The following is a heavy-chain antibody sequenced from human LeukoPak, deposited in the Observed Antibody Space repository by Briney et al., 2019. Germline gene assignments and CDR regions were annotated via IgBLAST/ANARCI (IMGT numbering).Heavy chain of an antibody. Sequence: ASVKVSCTASGYTFTGYYMHWVRQAPGQGLEWVGWINPDSGGTNYARKFQGRVTMTRDTSIRAAYMELRRLRSDDTAVYYCARDRRRSSTWDGAGYDPWGQGTLVTVSS. CDR2: INPDSGGT. CDR1: GYTFTGYY. V-gene: IGHV1-2*02. CDR3: ARDRRRSSTWDGAGYDP. J-gene: IGHJ5*02. D-gene: IGHD6-19*01.